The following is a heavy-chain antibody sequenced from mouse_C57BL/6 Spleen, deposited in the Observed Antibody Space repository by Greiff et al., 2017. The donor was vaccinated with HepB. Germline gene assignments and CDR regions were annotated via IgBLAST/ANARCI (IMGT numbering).Heavy chain of an antibody. CDR2: IYPGSGST. J-gene: IGHJ1*03. D-gene: IGHD2-4*01. V-gene: IGHV1-55*01. CDR1: GYTFTSYW. Sequence: QVQLKQPGAELVQPGASVKMSCKASGYTFTSYWITWVKQRPGQGLEWIGDIYPGSGSTNYNEKFKSKATLTVDTASSTAYMQLSSLTSEDSAVYYCAREGDYYRYFDVWGTGTTVTVSS. CDR3: AREGDYYRYFDV.